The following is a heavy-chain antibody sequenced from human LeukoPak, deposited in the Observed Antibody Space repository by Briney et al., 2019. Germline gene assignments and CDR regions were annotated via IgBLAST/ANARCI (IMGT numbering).Heavy chain of an antibody. Sequence: ASVKVSCKASGYTLPSYGISWVRQAPGQGLEWMGWISAYNGNTNYAQKLQGRVTMTTDTSASTAYMELRSLRCDDTAVYYCARDLVVRGVIIGYWGQGTLVTVSS. D-gene: IGHD3-10*01. CDR2: ISAYNGNT. V-gene: IGHV1-18*04. CDR3: ARDLVVRGVIIGY. J-gene: IGHJ4*02. CDR1: GYTLPSYG.